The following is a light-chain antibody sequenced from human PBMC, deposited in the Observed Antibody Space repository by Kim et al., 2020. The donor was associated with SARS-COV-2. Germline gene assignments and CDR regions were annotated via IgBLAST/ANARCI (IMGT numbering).Light chain of an antibody. CDR2: GAS. Sequence: SPGETSTLSCRASHGVSSSYLAWYQQKPGQAPRLLIYGASSRATGVPDRFSGSGSGTDFTLTITRLEPEDFAVYYCQQYGNSPHTFGQGTKVDIK. CDR1: HGVSSSY. CDR3: QQYGNSPHT. V-gene: IGKV3-20*01. J-gene: IGKJ1*01.